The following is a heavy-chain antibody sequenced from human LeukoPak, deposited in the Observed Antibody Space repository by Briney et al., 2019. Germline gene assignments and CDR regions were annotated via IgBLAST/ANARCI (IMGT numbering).Heavy chain of an antibody. CDR2: ISSSSSII. D-gene: IGHD3-10*01. CDR1: GFTFSSYE. V-gene: IGHV3-48*03. J-gene: IGHJ4*02. Sequence: GGSLRLSCAASGFTFSSYEMNWVRQAPGKGLEWVSYISSSSSIIYYADSVKGRFTISRDNAKNSLYLQMNSLRAEDTAVYYCAGGELFYHFDYWGQGTLVTVSS. CDR3: AGGELFYHFDY.